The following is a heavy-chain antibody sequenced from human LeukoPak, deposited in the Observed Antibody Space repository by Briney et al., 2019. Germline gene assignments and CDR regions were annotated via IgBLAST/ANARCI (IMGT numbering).Heavy chain of an antibody. V-gene: IGHV1-3*01. CDR2: INAGNGNT. CDR3: ARDKYYYDSSGYYYHNPFDY. Sequence: ASVKVSCKVSGYTLTELSMHWVRQAPGKGLEWMGWINAGNGNTKYSQKFQGRVTITRDTSASTAYMELSSLRSEDTAVYYCARDKYYYDSSGYYYHNPFDYWGQGTLVTVSS. D-gene: IGHD3-22*01. J-gene: IGHJ4*02. CDR1: GYTLTELS.